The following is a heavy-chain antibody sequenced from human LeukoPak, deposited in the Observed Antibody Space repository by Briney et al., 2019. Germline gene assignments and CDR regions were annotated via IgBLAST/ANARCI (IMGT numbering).Heavy chain of an antibody. CDR1: GYTFTGYY. J-gene: IGHJ4*02. D-gene: IGHD1-26*01. V-gene: IGHV1-2*02. Sequence: ASVKVSCKASGYTFTGYYMHWVRQAPGQGLEWMGWINPNSGGTNYAQKFQGRVTMTRDTSISTAYMELSRLRSDDTAGYYCARDLYSGSAQGSFDYWGQGTLVTVSS. CDR3: ARDLYSGSAQGSFDY. CDR2: INPNSGGT.